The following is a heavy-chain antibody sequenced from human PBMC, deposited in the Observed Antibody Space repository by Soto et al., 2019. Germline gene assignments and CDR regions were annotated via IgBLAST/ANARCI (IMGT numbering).Heavy chain of an antibody. CDR1: GYTFTSYG. D-gene: IGHD3-10*01. J-gene: IGHJ5*02. CDR3: ARRPDYYGSASANWFAP. Sequence: ASVKVSCKASGYTFTSYGISWVRQAPGQGLEWMGWISAYNGNTNYAQKLQGRVTMTTDTSTSTAYMELRSLRSDDTAVYYCARRPDYYGSASANWFAPWGHGTLVTVSS. V-gene: IGHV1-18*01. CDR2: ISAYNGNT.